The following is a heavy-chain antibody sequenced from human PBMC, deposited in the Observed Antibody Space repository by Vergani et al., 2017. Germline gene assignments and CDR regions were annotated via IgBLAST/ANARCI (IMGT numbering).Heavy chain of an antibody. J-gene: IGHJ4*02. D-gene: IGHD3-16*01. CDR2: IQFDGSNQ. CDR3: AKHFRGWGIDY. Sequence: VHLEESGGGLVQPGGSLRLSCATSGFTLSNYDMQWIRQGPGKGLEFVAFIQFDGSNQYYADSVKGRFTLSRDFSKNTLYLQMNSLGTDDTATYYCAKHFRGWGIDYWGQGTQVIVSS. V-gene: IGHV3-30*02. CDR1: GFTLSNYD.